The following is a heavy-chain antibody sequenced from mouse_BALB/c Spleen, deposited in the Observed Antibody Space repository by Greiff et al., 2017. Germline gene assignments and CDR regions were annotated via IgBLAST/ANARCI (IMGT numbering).Heavy chain of an antibody. CDR2: IDPANGNT. Sequence: VQLQQSGAELVKPGASVKLSCTASGFNIKDTYMHWVKQRPEQGLEWIGRIDPANGNTKYDPKFQGKATITADTSSNTAYLRLSSLTSEDTAVYYCAREGELGLAWFAYWGQGTLVTVSA. CDR3: AREGELGLAWFAY. D-gene: IGHD4-1*01. CDR1: GFNIKDTY. J-gene: IGHJ3*01. V-gene: IGHV14-3*02.